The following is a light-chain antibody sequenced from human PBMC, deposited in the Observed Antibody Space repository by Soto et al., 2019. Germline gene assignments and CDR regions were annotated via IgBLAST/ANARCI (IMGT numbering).Light chain of an antibody. CDR2: DTS. V-gene: IGKV3-15*01. CDR1: QSVDIY. CDR3: QQYKDWPPIT. J-gene: IGKJ4*01. Sequence: EIVMTQSPASLSVYPGERATLSCRASQSVDIYLAWYQQRPGQAPRLLIYDTSIRAPGIPATFSGSGSGTEFTLTIISLQSEDVAVYYCQQYKDWPPITFGGGTKVQIK.